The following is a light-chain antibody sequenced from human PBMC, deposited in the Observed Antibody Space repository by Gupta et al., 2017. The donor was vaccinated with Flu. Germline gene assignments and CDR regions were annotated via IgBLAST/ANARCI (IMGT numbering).Light chain of an antibody. Sequence: SALTQPPSASGTPGQRVTISCSGSSSNIGSNHVYYSQPPPGPPPRLLIYKNTRRPSGVPDRFSGSKSGTSASLIIIGLRAEDEADYYCEDWDDSRDNVVFGSGTKLTGL. CDR2: KNT. CDR1: SSNIGSNH. V-gene: IGLV1-47*01. CDR3: EDWDDSRDNVV. J-gene: IGLJ1*01.